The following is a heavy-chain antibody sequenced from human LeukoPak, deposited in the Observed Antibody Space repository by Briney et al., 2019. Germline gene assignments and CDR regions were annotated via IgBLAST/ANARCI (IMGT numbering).Heavy chain of an antibody. CDR3: ARDNPPAAHYYYGMDV. CDR1: GFTFSSYG. D-gene: IGHD2-2*01. CDR2: IRYDGSNK. V-gene: IGHV3-30*02. J-gene: IGHJ6*02. Sequence: PGGSLRLSCAASGFTFSSYGMHWVRQAPGKGLEWVAFIRYDGSNKYYADSVKGRFTISRDNSKNTLYLQMNSLRAEDTAVYYCARDNPPAAHYYYGMDVWGQGTTVTVSS.